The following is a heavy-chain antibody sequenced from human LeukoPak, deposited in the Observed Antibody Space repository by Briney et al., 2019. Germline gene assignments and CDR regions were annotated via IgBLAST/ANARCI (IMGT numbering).Heavy chain of an antibody. V-gene: IGHV4-39*07. Sequence: SATLSLTCTVSGGSISSSSYYWGWIRQPPGKGLEWIGSIYYSGSTYYNPSLKSRVTISVDTSKNQFSLKLSSLTAADTAVYYCARGVVIAPQTFDYWGQGTLVTVSS. CDR3: ARGVVIAPQTFDY. CDR2: IYYSGST. J-gene: IGHJ4*02. D-gene: IGHD2-21*01. CDR1: GGSISSSSYY.